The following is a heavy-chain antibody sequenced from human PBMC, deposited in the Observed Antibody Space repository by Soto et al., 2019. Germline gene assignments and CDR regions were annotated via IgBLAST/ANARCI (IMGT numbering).Heavy chain of an antibody. V-gene: IGHV3-30*18. CDR2: ISYDGSNK. CDR3: AKVSRQQLVNYYYGMDV. CDR1: GFTFSSYG. D-gene: IGHD6-13*01. Sequence: LRLSCAASGFTFSSYGMHWVRQAPGKGLEWVAVISYDGSNKYYADSVKGRFTISRDNSKNTLYPQMNSLRAEDTAVYYCAKVSRQQLVNYYYGMDVWGQGTTVTVSS. J-gene: IGHJ6*02.